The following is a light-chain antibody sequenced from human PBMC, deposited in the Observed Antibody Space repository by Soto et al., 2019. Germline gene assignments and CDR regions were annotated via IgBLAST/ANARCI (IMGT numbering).Light chain of an antibody. CDR2: DAS. J-gene: IGKJ2*01. CDR1: QSISTW. Sequence: DIQMTQSPSTVSASVGDGVTITCRASQSISTWLAWYQQKPGKAPKLLIYDASTLESGVPSGVSGSGSGTEFALSICSLQPDDFATYYGQQYNSYPSTFGQGTKLEIK. V-gene: IGKV1-5*01. CDR3: QQYNSYPST.